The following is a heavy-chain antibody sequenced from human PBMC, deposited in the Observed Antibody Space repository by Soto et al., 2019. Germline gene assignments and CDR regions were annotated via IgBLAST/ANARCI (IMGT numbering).Heavy chain of an antibody. CDR2: IYSGGST. J-gene: IGHJ6*02. V-gene: IGHV3-53*04. Sequence: GGSLRLSCAASGFTVSSNYMSWVRQAPGKGLEWVSVIYSGGSTYYADSVKGRFTISRHNSKNTLYLQMNSLRAEDTAVYYCASPSGITMVRGVTNYYYYGMDVWGQGTTVTVSS. D-gene: IGHD3-10*01. CDR1: GFTVSSNY. CDR3: ASPSGITMVRGVTNYYYYGMDV.